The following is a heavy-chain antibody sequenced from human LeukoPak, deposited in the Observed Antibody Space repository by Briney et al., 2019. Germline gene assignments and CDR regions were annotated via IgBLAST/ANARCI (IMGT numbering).Heavy chain of an antibody. CDR2: IYTSGST. D-gene: IGHD1-14*01. Sequence: PSQTLSLTCTVSGGSISSGSYYWSWIRQPAGKGLEWIGRIYTSGSTNYNPPLKSRVTISVDTSKNQFSLKLSSVTAADTAVYYCARQPVYYYYGMDVWGQGTTVTVSS. CDR3: ARQPVYYYYGMDV. V-gene: IGHV4-61*02. J-gene: IGHJ6*02. CDR1: GGSISSGSYY.